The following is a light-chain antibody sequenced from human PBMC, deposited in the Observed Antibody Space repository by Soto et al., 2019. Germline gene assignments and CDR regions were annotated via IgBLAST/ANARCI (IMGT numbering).Light chain of an antibody. CDR1: QSVSNNY. CDR2: GAS. CDR3: QQYGTSGT. V-gene: IGKV3-20*01. Sequence: EIVLTQSPGTLSLCPFERATLSCRASQSVSNNYLAWYKQKPCQAPRLLIYGASNRATGIPDRLSGSGSGTEFTLTISRMEPEDSAVYYCQQYGTSGTFGQGTKVDIK. J-gene: IGKJ1*01.